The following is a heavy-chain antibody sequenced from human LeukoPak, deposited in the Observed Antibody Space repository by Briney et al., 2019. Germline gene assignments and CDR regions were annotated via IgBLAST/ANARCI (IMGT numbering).Heavy chain of an antibody. V-gene: IGHV1-69*13. CDR2: IIPIFGTA. CDR3: ARVGRELRDAFDI. D-gene: IGHD1-26*01. CDR1: GGTFSSYA. J-gene: IGHJ3*02. Sequence: ASVKVSCKASGGTFSSYAISWVRQAPGQGLEWMGGIIPIFGTANCAQKFQGRVTITADESTSTAYMELSSLRSEDTAVYYCARVGRELRDAFDIWGQGTMVTVSS.